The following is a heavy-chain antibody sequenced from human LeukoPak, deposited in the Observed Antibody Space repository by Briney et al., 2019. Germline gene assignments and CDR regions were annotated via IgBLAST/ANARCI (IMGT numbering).Heavy chain of an antibody. CDR1: GGSFTEYY. CDR2: INHSGST. V-gene: IGHV4-34*01. Sequence: SESLSLTCAVYGGSFTEYYWPWIPHPPGRGLEWIGEINHSGSTNYSPSLNSRVTISVDTSKNQFSLKMTSVTAADTAIYYCARSRVGTTSGHYYYMDVWGKGTTVIVSS. D-gene: IGHD1-1*01. CDR3: ARSRVGTTSGHYYYMDV. J-gene: IGHJ6*03.